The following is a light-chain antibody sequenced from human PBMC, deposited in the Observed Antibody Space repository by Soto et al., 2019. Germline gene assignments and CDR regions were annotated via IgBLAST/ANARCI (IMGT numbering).Light chain of an antibody. CDR2: GAS. Sequence: EIVLTQSPGTLSLSPGESATLSCRASQSVNRRLAWYQHKPGQAPRLLISGASSRATGIPDRFSGSGSATDFTLTISRLEPEDFAVYYCQQYGSSPCVGPGNKVDIK. V-gene: IGKV3-20*01. CDR3: QQYGSSPC. CDR1: QSVNRR. J-gene: IGKJ3*01.